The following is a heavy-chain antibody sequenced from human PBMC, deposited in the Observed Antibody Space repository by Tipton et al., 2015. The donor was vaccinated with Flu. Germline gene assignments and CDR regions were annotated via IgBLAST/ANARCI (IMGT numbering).Heavy chain of an antibody. J-gene: IGHJ4*02. CDR3: ARRGSSGWSFFFDY. Sequence: TLSLTCTVSGGSISSSSYYWGWIRQPPGKGLEWIGTIYCSGNTYYNPSLKSRVTISVDTSKNQFSLNLSSATAADTAVYYCARRGSSGWSFFFDYWGQGTLVTVSS. CDR2: IYCSGNT. CDR1: GGSISSSSYY. V-gene: IGHV4-39*01. D-gene: IGHD6-19*01.